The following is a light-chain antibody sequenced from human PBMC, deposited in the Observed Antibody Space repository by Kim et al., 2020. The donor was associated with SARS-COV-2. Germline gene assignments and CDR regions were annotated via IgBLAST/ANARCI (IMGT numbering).Light chain of an antibody. CDR3: QQYGTSPWT. V-gene: IGKV1-39*02. CDR2: AAS. CDR1: QSISSY. J-gene: IGKJ1*01. Sequence: ASVGDRVTITCRASQSISSYLNWYQQKPGKAPKLLIYAASSLQSGVPSRFSGSGSGTDFTLTISRLEPEDSAVYSCQQYGTSPWTFGQGTKVDIK.